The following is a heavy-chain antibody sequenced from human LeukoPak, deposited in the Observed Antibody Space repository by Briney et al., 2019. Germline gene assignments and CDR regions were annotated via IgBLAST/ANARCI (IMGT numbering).Heavy chain of an antibody. J-gene: IGHJ4*02. Sequence: PSQTLSLTCTVSGGSISSGGYYWSWIRQHPGKGLEWIGYIYYSGSTYYNPSLKSRVTISVDTSKNQFSLKLSSVTAADTAVYYCAREVVVVPAANFGAPDYWGQGTLVTVSS. CDR1: GGSISSGGYY. D-gene: IGHD2-2*01. V-gene: IGHV4-31*03. CDR3: AREVVVVPAANFGAPDY. CDR2: IYYSGST.